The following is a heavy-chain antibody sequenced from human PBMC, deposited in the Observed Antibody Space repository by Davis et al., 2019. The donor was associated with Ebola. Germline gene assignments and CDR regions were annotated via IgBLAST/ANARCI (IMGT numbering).Heavy chain of an antibody. CDR2: IYYSGST. CDR1: GGSISSSSYY. D-gene: IGHD6-13*01. V-gene: IGHV4-39*01. J-gene: IGHJ5*02. CDR3: ARWGIAAAGILGRVAQWKFDP. Sequence: MPSETLSLTCTVSGGSISSSSYYWGWIRQPPGKGLEWIGSIYYSGSTYYNPSLKSRVTISVDTSKNQFSLKLSSVTAADTAVYYCARWGIAAAGILGRVAQWKFDPWGQGTLVTASS.